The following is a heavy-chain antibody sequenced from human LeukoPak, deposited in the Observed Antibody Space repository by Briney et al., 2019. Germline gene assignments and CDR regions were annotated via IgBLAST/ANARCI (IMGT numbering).Heavy chain of an antibody. CDR3: ARHVFSRDFWSGYYTGNWFDP. CDR1: GGSFSGYY. V-gene: IGHV4-34*01. CDR2: INHSGST. Sequence: SETLSLTCAVYGGSFSGYYWNWIRQPPGKGLEWIGEINHSGSTYYNPSLKSRVTISVDTSKNQFSLKLSSVTAADTAVYYCARHVFSRDFWSGYYTGNWFDPWGQGTLVTVSS. D-gene: IGHD3-3*01. J-gene: IGHJ5*02.